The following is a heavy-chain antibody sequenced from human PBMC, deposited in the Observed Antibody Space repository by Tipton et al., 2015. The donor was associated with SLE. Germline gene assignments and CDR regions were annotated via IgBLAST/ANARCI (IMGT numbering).Heavy chain of an antibody. D-gene: IGHD3-16*01. CDR3: ARSITIVEGVNLYFYNGMDV. Sequence: TLSLTCTVSGGSISSQSCNWIRQSAGKGLEGMGRIYSTGSTNYNPSLKSRVTMSVDTSKNQFSLKLSSVTAADTAIYYCARSITIVEGVNLYFYNGMDVWGQGTTVTVSS. V-gene: IGHV4-4*07. CDR2: IYSTGST. CDR1: GGSISSQS. J-gene: IGHJ6*02.